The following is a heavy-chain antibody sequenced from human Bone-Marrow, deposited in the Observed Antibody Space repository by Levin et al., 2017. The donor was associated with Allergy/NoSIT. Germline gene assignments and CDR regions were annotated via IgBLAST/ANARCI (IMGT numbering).Heavy chain of an antibody. CDR2: VIPIFGTT. CDR1: GGTFSNFA. V-gene: IGHV1-69*13. CDR3: ASGQGYCTGGRCSRGLTRHYYYYMDV. Sequence: ASVKVSCKASGGTFSNFAISWVRQAPGQGLEWMGGVIPIFGTTHYAQKFQGRVTITADGSTSTAHMELSSLRSEDTAVYYCASGQGYCTGGRCSRGLTRHYYYYMDVWGRGTTVTVSS. D-gene: IGHD2-8*02. J-gene: IGHJ6*03.